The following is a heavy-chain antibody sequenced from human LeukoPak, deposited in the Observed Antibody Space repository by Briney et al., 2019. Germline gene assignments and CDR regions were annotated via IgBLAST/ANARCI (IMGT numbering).Heavy chain of an antibody. J-gene: IGHJ3*02. V-gene: IGHV3-48*02. CDR3: ARDPGYSSTGVDAFDI. D-gene: IGHD6-13*01. CDR2: ISSSGSYI. Sequence: GGSLRLSCAASGFTFSSYAFHWVRQAPGKGLEWVSYISSSGSYIQYAESVKGRFTISRDNAEKSLFLQMNSLRDEDTAVYYCARDPGYSSTGVDAFDIWGRGTMVTVSS. CDR1: GFTFSSYA.